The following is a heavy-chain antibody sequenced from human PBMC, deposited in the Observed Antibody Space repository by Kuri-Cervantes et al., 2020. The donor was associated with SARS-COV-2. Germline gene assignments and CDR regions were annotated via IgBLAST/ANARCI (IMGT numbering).Heavy chain of an antibody. CDR2: IYTSGST. D-gene: IGHD3-3*01. CDR3: AREGIRLLEWSGAFDI. V-gene: IGHV4-61*02. CDR1: GGSISSGSYY. J-gene: IGHJ3*02. Sequence: SETLSLTCTVSGGSISSGSYYWSWIRQPAGKGLEWIGRIYTSGSTNYNPSLKSRVTISVDTSKNQFSLKLSSVTAADTAVYYCAREGIRLLEWSGAFDIWGQGTMVTVSS.